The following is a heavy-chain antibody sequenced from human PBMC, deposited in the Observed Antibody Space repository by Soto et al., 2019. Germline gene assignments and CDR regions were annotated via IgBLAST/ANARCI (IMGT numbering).Heavy chain of an antibody. CDR2: IYYSGST. J-gene: IGHJ4*02. CDR3: ARGSPYSGYAW. V-gene: IGHV4-39*01. CDR1: GGSISSSSYY. Sequence: PSETLSLTCTVSGGSISSSSYYWGWIRQPPGKGLEWIGSIYYSGSTYYNPSLKSRVTISVDTSKNQFSLKLSSVTAADTAVYYSARGSPYSGYAWWGQGTLVTVSS. D-gene: IGHD5-12*01.